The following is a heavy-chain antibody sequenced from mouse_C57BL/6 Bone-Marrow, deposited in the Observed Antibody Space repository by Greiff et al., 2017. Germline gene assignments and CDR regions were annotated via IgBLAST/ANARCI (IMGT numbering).Heavy chain of an antibody. V-gene: IGHV5-6*02. D-gene: IGHD2-4*01. Sequence: DVQLVESGGDLVKPGGSLKLSCAASGFTFSSYGMSWVRQTPDKRLEWGATISSGGSYTYYPDSVKGRITITRDNAKNTLYLQLSSLKSEDTAMYYCSRRAYYDYDEAMDYWCQGTSVTVSS. CDR1: GFTFSSYG. J-gene: IGHJ4*01. CDR3: SRRAYYDYDEAMDY. CDR2: ISSGGSYT.